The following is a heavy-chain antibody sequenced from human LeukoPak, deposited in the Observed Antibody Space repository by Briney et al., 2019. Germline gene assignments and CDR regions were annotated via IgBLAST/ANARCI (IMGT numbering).Heavy chain of an antibody. V-gene: IGHV3-66*02. CDR3: ARDLMTGGPLLPGYYYGMDV. J-gene: IGHJ6*02. Sequence: PGGSLRLSCAASGFTVSSNYMSWVRQAPGKGLEWVSVTYSGGSTYYADSVKGRFTISRDNSKNTLYLQMNSLRAEDTAVYYCARDLMTGGPLLPGYYYGMDVWGQGTTVTVSS. CDR2: TYSGGST. CDR1: GFTVSSNY. D-gene: IGHD2-15*01.